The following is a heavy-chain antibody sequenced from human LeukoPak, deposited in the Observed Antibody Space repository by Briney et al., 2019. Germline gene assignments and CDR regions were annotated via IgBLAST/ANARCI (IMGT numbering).Heavy chain of an antibody. CDR1: GYNLTELS. D-gene: IGHD3-9*01. J-gene: IGHJ4*02. CDR2: FDPEDGET. Sequence: ASVKVSCKVSGYNLTELSMHWVRQAPGKGLEGMRGFDPEDGETIYAQKFQGRVTMTEDTSTDTAYMELSSLRSEDTAVYYCARDSNLGSYDILTARNWGQGTLVTVSS. CDR3: ARDSNLGSYDILTARN. V-gene: IGHV1-24*01.